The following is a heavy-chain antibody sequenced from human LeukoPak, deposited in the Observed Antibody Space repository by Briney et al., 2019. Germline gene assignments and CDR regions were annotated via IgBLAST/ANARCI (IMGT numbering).Heavy chain of an antibody. V-gene: IGHV4-34*01. CDR3: ARSLSPYYDVTGAYWVWGY. CDR1: GESFSGYY. CDR2: INQSGDT. D-gene: IGHD3-16*01. Sequence: SETLSLTCAVSGESFSGYYWSWLRQPPGKGLEWIGEINQSGDTNYNPSFESRVSMSVDASKKQFSLQVKSVTAADGAVYYCARSLSPYYDVTGAYWVWGYWGQGTLVSISS. J-gene: IGHJ4*02.